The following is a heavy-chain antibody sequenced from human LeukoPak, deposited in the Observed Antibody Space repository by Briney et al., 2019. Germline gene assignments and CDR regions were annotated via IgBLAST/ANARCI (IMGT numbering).Heavy chain of an antibody. D-gene: IGHD3-3*01. CDR3: ARGGRITIFGVAADNWFDP. Sequence: SETLSLTCAVYVGSFSGYYWSWIRQPPGKGLEWIGEINHSGSTNYNPSLKSRVTISVDTSKNQFSLKLSSVTAADTAVYYCARGGRITIFGVAADNWFDPWGQGTLVTVSS. CDR1: VGSFSGYY. V-gene: IGHV4-34*01. J-gene: IGHJ5*02. CDR2: INHSGST.